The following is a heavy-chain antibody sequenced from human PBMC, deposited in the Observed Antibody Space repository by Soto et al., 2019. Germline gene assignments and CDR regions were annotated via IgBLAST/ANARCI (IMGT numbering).Heavy chain of an antibody. CDR1: GAALNRGNYY. V-gene: IGHV4-31*03. J-gene: IGHJ5*02. D-gene: IGHD2-21*01. CDR3: ARLRIAPNPYKWFDP. CDR2: IYVTGAV. Sequence: PSEPLSLTCSVSGAALNRGNYYCSWMRQVPGKGLEWIGHIYVTGAVDYNPSLRDRITISQDTSERQFSLNLRLVTAADTAVYYCARLRIAPNPYKWFDPWGQATLVTVSS.